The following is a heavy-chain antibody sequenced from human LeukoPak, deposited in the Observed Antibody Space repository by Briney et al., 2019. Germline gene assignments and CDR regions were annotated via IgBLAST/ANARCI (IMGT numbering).Heavy chain of an antibody. V-gene: IGHV1-69*01. CDR3: ARDLEAAAGTNWFDP. CDR2: IIPIFGTA. CDR1: GGTFSSYA. D-gene: IGHD6-13*01. J-gene: IGHJ5*02. Sequence: SVKVSCKASGGTFSSYAISWVRQAPGQGLEWMGGIIPIFGTANYAQKFQGRVTITDDESTSTAYMELSSLRSEDTAVYYCARDLEAAAGTNWFDPWGQGTLVTVSS.